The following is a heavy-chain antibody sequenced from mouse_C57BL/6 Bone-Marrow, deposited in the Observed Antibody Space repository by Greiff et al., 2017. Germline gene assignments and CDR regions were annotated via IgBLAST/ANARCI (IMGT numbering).Heavy chain of an antibody. CDR3: VRARRPGGYYAMDY. Sequence: EVKLMESGGGLVQPKGSLKLSCAASGFTFNTYAMHWVRQAPGKGLEWVARIRSKSSNSATYYAVSVKDRFTISRDASQSMLYLQMNNLKTEYTALYYWVRARRPGGYYAMDYWGQGTSVTVSS. V-gene: IGHV10-3*01. CDR2: IRSKSSNSAT. CDR1: GFTFNTYA. J-gene: IGHJ4*01.